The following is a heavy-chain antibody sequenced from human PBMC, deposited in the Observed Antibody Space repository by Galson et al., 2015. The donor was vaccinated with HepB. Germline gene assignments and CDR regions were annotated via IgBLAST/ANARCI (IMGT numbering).Heavy chain of an antibody. CDR2: ISGSGLGT. CDR3: ARDLRAIDWDTFDI. CDR1: GFTFSNYA. V-gene: IGHV3-23*01. J-gene: IGHJ3*02. D-gene: IGHD3-9*01. Sequence: SLRLSCAVSGFTFSNYAMSWVRQAPGKGLEWVSGISGSGLGTYYADSVKGRFTISRDNSKSSLYLQMNSLRGEDTAVYYCARDLRAIDWDTFDIWGQGTMVTVS.